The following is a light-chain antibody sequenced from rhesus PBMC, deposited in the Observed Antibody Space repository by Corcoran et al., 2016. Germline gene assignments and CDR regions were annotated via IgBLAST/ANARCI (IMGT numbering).Light chain of an antibody. CDR1: QSISSW. CDR2: KAY. CDR3: QQYSSSLYS. Sequence: DIQMTQSPSSLSASVGDTVTITCRASQSISSWLAWYQQKTGKAPKFLIYKAYTFQSGVPSRFSGSGSGTDFTLTISSLQSEDFAPYYCQQYSSSLYSFGQGTKVEIK. J-gene: IGKJ2*01. V-gene: IGKV1-22*01.